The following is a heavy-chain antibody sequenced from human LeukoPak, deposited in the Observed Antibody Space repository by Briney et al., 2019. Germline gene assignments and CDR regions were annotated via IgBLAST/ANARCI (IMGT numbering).Heavy chain of an antibody. CDR2: ISYSGSS. Sequence: SETLSLTCAVSGGSISSSNWWSWVRQPPGKGLEWIGTISYSGSSYYNPSLKSRVTISLDTSTNQFSLKLSSVTAADTAMYYCARHLALSWFGELLLWNYWGQGTLATVSS. V-gene: IGHV4-4*02. CDR1: GGSISSSNW. J-gene: IGHJ4*02. D-gene: IGHD3-10*01. CDR3: ARHLALSWFGELLLWNY.